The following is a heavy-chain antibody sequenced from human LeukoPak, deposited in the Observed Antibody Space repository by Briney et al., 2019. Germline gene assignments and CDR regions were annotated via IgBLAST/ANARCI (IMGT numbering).Heavy chain of an antibody. V-gene: IGHV3-23*01. CDR3: AKDYGEYDYVWGSYRYIGTNFDY. Sequence: GGSLRLSCAASGFTFSSYALSWVRQAPGKGLEWVSAISGSGGSTYYADSVKGRFTISRDNSKNTLYLQMNSLRAEDTAVYYCAKDYGEYDYVWGSYRYIGTNFDYWGQGTLVTVSS. CDR2: ISGSGGST. D-gene: IGHD3-16*02. J-gene: IGHJ4*02. CDR1: GFTFSSYA.